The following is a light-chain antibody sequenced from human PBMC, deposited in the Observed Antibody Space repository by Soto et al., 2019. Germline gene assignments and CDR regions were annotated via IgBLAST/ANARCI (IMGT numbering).Light chain of an antibody. CDR1: NSDVGSYNL. Sequence: QSALTQPASVSGSPGHSITISCTGTNSDVGSYNLVSWYQQHPGKAPKVMIYEGSKRPSGLSNRFSGSKSGNTASLTISGLQPEDEADYYCCSYAGSSTWVFGGGTKLTVL. V-gene: IGLV2-23*01. CDR2: EGS. CDR3: CSYAGSSTWV. J-gene: IGLJ3*02.